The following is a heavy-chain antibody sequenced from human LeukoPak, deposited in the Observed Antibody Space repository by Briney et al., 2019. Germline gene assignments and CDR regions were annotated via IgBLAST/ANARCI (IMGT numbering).Heavy chain of an antibody. V-gene: IGHV1-46*01. CDR3: AKDGRTYGPFGY. D-gene: IGHD3-10*01. CDR2: INPSGGST. CDR1: GYTFTSYY. J-gene: IGHJ4*02. Sequence: ASVKVSCKASGYTFTSYYMHWVRQAPGQGLEWMGIINPSGGSTSYAQKFQGRVTMTRDTSTSTVYMELSSLRAEDTAVYYCAKDGRTYGPFGYWGQGTLVTVSS.